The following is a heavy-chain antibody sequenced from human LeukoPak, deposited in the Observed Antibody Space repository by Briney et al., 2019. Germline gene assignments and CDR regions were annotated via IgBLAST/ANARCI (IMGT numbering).Heavy chain of an antibody. Sequence: ASVKVSCKASGGTFSSYAISWVRQAPGQGLEWMGGIIPIFGTANYAQKFQGRVTITADESTSTAYMELSSLRSEDTAVYYCARRITMVRGVTNYYYYGKDVWGKGTTVTVSS. D-gene: IGHD3-10*01. J-gene: IGHJ6*04. CDR2: IIPIFGTA. CDR1: GGTFSSYA. CDR3: ARRITMVRGVTNYYYYGKDV. V-gene: IGHV1-69*13.